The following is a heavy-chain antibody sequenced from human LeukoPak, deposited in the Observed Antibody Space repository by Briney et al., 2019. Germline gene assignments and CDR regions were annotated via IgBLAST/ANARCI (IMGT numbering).Heavy chain of an antibody. CDR2: INAGNGNT. CDR3: AREHDTLTGMSFDY. D-gene: IGHD3-9*01. J-gene: IGHJ4*02. CDR1: GYSFSTYA. Sequence: ASVKVSCKASGYSFSTYAIQWVRQAPGQGLEWMGWINAGNGNTKYSQKFQGRVTISRDTSASTVYMELSSLRSEDAAVYYCAREHDTLTGMSFDYWGQGTLVTVSS. V-gene: IGHV1-3*01.